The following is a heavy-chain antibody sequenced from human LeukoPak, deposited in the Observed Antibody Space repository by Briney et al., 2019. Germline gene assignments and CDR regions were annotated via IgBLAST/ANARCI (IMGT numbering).Heavy chain of an antibody. CDR2: ISSSSSYI. J-gene: IGHJ6*03. Sequence: KAGGSLRLSCAASGFTSSSYSMNWVRQAPGKGLEWVSSISSSSSYIYYADSVKGRFTISRDNAKNSLYLQMNNLRAEDTAVYYCARVAWNPGYYYMDVWGRGTTVTVSS. CDR3: ARVAWNPGYYYMDV. D-gene: IGHD1-1*01. V-gene: IGHV3-21*01. CDR1: GFTSSSYS.